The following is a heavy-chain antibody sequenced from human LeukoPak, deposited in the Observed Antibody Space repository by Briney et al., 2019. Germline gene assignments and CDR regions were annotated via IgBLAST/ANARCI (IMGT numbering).Heavy chain of an antibody. V-gene: IGHV3-23*01. CDR2: ISGSGGST. Sequence: PGESLRLSCAASGFTFSIYAMGWVRQAPGKGLEWVLGISGSGGSTYYADSVKGRFTISRDNAKNTLYMQMSSLRAEDTAVYYCAKGRDGGYWGQGTLVTVSS. D-gene: IGHD3-10*01. J-gene: IGHJ4*02. CDR3: AKGRDGGY. CDR1: GFTFSIYA.